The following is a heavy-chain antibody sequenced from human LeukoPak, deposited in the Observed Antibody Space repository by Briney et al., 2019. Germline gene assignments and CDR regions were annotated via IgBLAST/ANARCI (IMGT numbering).Heavy chain of an antibody. J-gene: IGHJ6*03. CDR3: ARDLELPWYYYYMDV. V-gene: IGHV3-11*04. CDR1: GFTFSDYY. Sequence: PGGSLRLSCAASGFTFSDYYMSWIRHAPGKGLEWVSYISSSGSTIYYADSVKGRFTISRDKAKNSLYLQTNSLRAEDTAVYYCARDLELPWYYYYMDVWGKGTTVTVSS. D-gene: IGHD1-7*01. CDR2: ISSSGSTI.